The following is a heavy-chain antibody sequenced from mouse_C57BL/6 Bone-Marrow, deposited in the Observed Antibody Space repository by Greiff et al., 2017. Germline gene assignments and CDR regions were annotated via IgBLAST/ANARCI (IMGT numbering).Heavy chain of an antibody. J-gene: IGHJ3*01. Sequence: QVQLQQSGAELARPGASVKLSCKASGYTFTSYGISWVKQRTGQGLEWIGEIYPRSGNTYYNEKFKGKATLTADKSSSTAYMELRSLTSEDSAVDVCASLLYGSSSWFAYWGQGTLVTVSA. CDR3: ASLLYGSSSWFAY. D-gene: IGHD1-1*01. CDR2: IYPRSGNT. V-gene: IGHV1-81*01. CDR1: GYTFTSYG.